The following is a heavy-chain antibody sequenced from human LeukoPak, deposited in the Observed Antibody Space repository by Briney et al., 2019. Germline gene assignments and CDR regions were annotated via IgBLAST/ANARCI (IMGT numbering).Heavy chain of an antibody. Sequence: SVTVSCKASGGTFSSYAISWVRQAPGQGLEWMGGIIPIFGTANYAQKFQGRVTITADESTSTAYMELSSLRSEDTAVYYCARVPDGYAYYFDYWGQGTQVTVSS. D-gene: IGHD5-24*01. CDR3: ARVPDGYAYYFDY. CDR2: IIPIFGTA. V-gene: IGHV1-69*13. CDR1: GGTFSSYA. J-gene: IGHJ4*02.